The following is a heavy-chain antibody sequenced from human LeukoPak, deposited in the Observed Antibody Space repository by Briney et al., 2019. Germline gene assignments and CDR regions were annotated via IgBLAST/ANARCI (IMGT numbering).Heavy chain of an antibody. Sequence: SQTLSLTCAVSGDSISSGGYSWSWIRQPPGKGLEWIGYIYQSGSTYYNPSLRSRVTISVDRSNNQFSLKLSSVTAADTAVYYCARGRNNWSDPWGQGTLVTVSS. V-gene: IGHV4-30-2*01. CDR1: GDSISSGGYS. J-gene: IGHJ5*02. CDR3: ARGRNNWSDP. CDR2: IYQSGST.